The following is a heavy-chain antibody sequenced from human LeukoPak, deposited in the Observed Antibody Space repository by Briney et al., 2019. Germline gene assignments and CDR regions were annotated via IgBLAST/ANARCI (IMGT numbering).Heavy chain of an antibody. V-gene: IGHV4-31*03. J-gene: IGHJ4*02. CDR2: IYYSGST. CDR3: ARDLRYCSSTSCYSRIDY. D-gene: IGHD2-2*01. Sequence: SETLSLTCTVSVGSISSGDYYWSWIRQHPGKGLEWIGYIYYSGSTYYNPSLKSRVTISVDTSKNQFSLKLSSVTAADTAVYYCARDLRYCSSTSCYSRIDYWGQGTLVTVSS. CDR1: VGSISSGDYY.